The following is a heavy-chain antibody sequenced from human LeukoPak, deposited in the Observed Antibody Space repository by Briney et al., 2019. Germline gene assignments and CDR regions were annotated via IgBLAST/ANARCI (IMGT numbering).Heavy chain of an antibody. V-gene: IGHV4-4*07. CDR1: GGSISSYY. D-gene: IGHD3-3*01. Sequence: SETLSLTCTVSGGSISSYYWSWIRQPAGKGLEWIGRIYTSGSTNYNPSLKSRVTMSVDTSKNQFSLKLSSVTAADTAVYYCARSLLRFRPHYYYYMDVWGKGTTVTVSS. J-gene: IGHJ6*03. CDR3: ARSLLRFRPHYYYYMDV. CDR2: IYTSGST.